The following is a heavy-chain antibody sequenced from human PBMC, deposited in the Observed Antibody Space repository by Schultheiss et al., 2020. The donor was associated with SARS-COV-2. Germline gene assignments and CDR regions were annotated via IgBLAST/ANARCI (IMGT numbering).Heavy chain of an antibody. Sequence: SETLSLTCAVYGWSFSGYYWSWIRQSPGKGLEWIGEINHSGSTNYNPSLTSRVTISVDTSKNQFSLKLSSVTAADTAVYYCARDWVHSGYDSEGDSYYYGMDVWGQGTTVTVSS. J-gene: IGHJ6*02. CDR2: INHSGST. D-gene: IGHD5-12*01. CDR3: ARDWVHSGYDSEGDSYYYGMDV. CDR1: GWSFSGYY. V-gene: IGHV4-34*01.